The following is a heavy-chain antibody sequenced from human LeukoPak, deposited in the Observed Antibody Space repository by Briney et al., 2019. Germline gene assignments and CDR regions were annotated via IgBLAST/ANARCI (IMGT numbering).Heavy chain of an antibody. CDR3: ARGHHTARFDP. CDR1: GGSFSGYY. J-gene: IGHJ5*02. CDR2: INHSGST. V-gene: IGHV4-34*01. Sequence: SETLSLTCAVYGGSFSGYYWSWIRQPPGKGLEWIGEINHSGSTNYNPSLKSRVTISADTSKNQFSLKLSSVTAADTAVYYCARGHHTARFDPWGQGTLVTVSS. D-gene: IGHD2-21*02.